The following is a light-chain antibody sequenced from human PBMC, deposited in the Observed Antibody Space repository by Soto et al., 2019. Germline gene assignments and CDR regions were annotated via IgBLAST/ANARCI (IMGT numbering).Light chain of an antibody. J-gene: IGKJ4*01. CDR2: DTS. Sequence: EVVMRQSPATLSASPGEGATLSCRASQGIGNTLAWYQHKPGQTPRLLIYDTSTRANGVTTRFSGSSSGAEFPLPINSLQSEDFEVYYCQPYNNGSLTFGGGKKLEIK. V-gene: IGKV3-15*01. CDR1: QGIGNT. CDR3: QPYNNGSLT.